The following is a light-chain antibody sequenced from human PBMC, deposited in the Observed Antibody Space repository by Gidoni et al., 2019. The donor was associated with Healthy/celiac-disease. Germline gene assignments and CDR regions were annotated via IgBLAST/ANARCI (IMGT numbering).Light chain of an antibody. Sequence: EVVMTQSPANLSVSPGERATLSCRASQTVSSNLAWYQQTPGQAPRLLIYGASTRATGIPARFSGSGSGTEFTLPISSLQSEDFAIYYCQQYNNWPPWTFGQGTKVEIK. V-gene: IGKV3-15*01. J-gene: IGKJ1*01. CDR1: QTVSSN. CDR3: QQYNNWPPWT. CDR2: GAS.